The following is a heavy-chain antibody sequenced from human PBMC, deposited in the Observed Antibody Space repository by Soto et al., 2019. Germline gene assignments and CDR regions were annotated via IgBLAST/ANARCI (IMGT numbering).Heavy chain of an antibody. CDR2: IYSGGST. D-gene: IGHD6-19*01. Sequence: GGSLRLSCAGSGFIVSSYYMSWVRQAPGKGLEWISVIYSGGSTYYADSVKGRFTISRDNSENTLYLQLNSLRAEDTAVYYCAKSGGNGWFADAFDVWGQGTMVTVS. J-gene: IGHJ3*01. CDR3: AKSGGNGWFADAFDV. CDR1: GFIVSSYY. V-gene: IGHV3-53*01.